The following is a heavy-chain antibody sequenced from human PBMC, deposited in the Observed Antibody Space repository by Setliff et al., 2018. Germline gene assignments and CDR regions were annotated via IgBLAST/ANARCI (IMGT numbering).Heavy chain of an antibody. CDR2: IWYDGSNK. V-gene: IGHV3-33*01. J-gene: IGHJ4*02. CDR3: ARGGNLIYDFDY. D-gene: IGHD2-15*01. Sequence: PGGSLRLSCAASGFTFSSYGMHWVRQAPGKGLEWVAVIWYDGSNKYYADSVKGRFTISRDNSKNTLYLQMNSLRAEETAVYYCARGGNLIYDFDYWGQGTLVTVSS. CDR1: GFTFSSYG.